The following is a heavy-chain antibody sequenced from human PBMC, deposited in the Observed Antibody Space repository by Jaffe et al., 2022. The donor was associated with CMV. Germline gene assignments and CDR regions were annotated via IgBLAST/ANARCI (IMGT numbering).Heavy chain of an antibody. J-gene: IGHJ2*01. V-gene: IGHV3-33*08. CDR2: IWYDGSNK. D-gene: IGHD4-17*01. CDR3: ARDQTLYGDQRRYFDL. Sequence: QVQLVESGGGVVQPGRSLRLSCAASGFTFSSYGMHWVRQAPGKGLEWVAVIWYDGSNKYYADSVKGRFTISRDNSKNTLYLQMNSLRAEDTAVYYCARDQTLYGDQRRYFDLWGRGTLVTVSS. CDR1: GFTFSSYG.